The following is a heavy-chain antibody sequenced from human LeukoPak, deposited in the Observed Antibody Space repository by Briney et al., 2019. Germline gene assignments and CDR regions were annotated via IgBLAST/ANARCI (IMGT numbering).Heavy chain of an antibody. D-gene: IGHD5-12*01. V-gene: IGHV3-30-3*01. J-gene: IGHJ4*02. CDR1: GFTFSSYA. CDR3: ARSRSVSGFDYAY. Sequence: GGSLRLSCAASGFTFSSYAMHWVRQAPGKGLEWVAVISYDGSNKYYADSVKGRFTISRDNSKNTQYLQMNSLRAEDTAVYYCARSRSVSGFDYAYWGQGTLVTVSS. CDR2: ISYDGSNK.